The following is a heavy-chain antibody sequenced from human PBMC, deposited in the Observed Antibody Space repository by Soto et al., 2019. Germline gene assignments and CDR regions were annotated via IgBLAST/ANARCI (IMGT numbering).Heavy chain of an antibody. V-gene: IGHV1-46*01. D-gene: IGHD2-8*01. Sequence: XSVQGSFHAPGYTFTSYDMHLVRHSPGQGLDWMRIIHPSGSSTNYAKKLQARSAMTRDTSTRTVYMELNSLRAEDTTVYSCARPPYPGCMNAVCYPLNYWGQGTRFTVSS. CDR1: GYTFTSYD. J-gene: IGHJ4*02. CDR3: ARPPYPGCMNAVCYPLNY. CDR2: IHPSGSST.